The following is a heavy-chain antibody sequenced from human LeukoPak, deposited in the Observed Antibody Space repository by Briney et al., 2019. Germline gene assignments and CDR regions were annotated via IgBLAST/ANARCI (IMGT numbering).Heavy chain of an antibody. CDR3: ARTSYDSSGYPYFDY. J-gene: IGHJ4*02. V-gene: IGHV1-8*01. Sequence: ASVKVSCKASGYTFTSYDINWVRQATGQGLEWMGWMNPNSGNTGYAQKFQGRVTMTRNTSISTAYMELSSLGSEDTAVYYCARTSYDSSGYPYFDYWGQGTLVTVSP. CDR1: GYTFTSYD. CDR2: MNPNSGNT. D-gene: IGHD3-22*01.